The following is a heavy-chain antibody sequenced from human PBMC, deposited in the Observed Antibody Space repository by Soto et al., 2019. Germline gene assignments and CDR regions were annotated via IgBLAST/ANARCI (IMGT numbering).Heavy chain of an antibody. J-gene: IGHJ4*01. CDR2: INTDGSST. V-gene: IGHV3-74*01. CDR1: GFTFSSFW. CDR3: AKRGVDTFGLSY. D-gene: IGHD3-10*01. Sequence: EVQLVESGGGLVQPGGSLRLSCAVSGFTFSSFWMHWVRQAPGEGLVWVSRINTDGSSTSYADSVKGRFTISRDNAKNTLYIKMNSLRVEDTAMYYCAKRGVDTFGLSYWGHGTLVTVSS.